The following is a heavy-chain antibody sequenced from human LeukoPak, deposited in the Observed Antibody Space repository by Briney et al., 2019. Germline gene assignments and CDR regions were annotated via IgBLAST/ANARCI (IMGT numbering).Heavy chain of an antibody. CDR2: INHSGST. Sequence: SPSQSLTCAVDGGSFSGYYRSWIRQPPGKGLEWIGEINHSGSTNYNPSLKSRVTISVDTSKNQFSLKLSSVTAADTAVYYCARGDGYYGSGSYGESYNWFDPGGQGTLVTVSS. CDR3: ARGDGYYGSGSYGESYNWFDP. D-gene: IGHD3-10*01. V-gene: IGHV4-34*01. J-gene: IGHJ5*02. CDR1: GGSFSGYY.